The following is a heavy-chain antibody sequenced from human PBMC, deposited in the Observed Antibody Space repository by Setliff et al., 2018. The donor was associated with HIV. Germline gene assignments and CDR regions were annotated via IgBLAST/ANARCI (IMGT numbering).Heavy chain of an antibody. J-gene: IGHJ4*02. D-gene: IGHD6-6*01. CDR2: IYYSGST. CDR3: ARSGSSSPYYFDY. Sequence: PSETLSLTCTVSGDSIGSSSYYWAWIRRPPGKGLEWIGNIYYSGSTYYNPSLKTRVTISVDGSKNQFSLRLSSVTAAGTAVYYCARSGSSSPYYFDYWGQGTLVTVSS. CDR1: GDSIGSSSYY. V-gene: IGHV4-39*07.